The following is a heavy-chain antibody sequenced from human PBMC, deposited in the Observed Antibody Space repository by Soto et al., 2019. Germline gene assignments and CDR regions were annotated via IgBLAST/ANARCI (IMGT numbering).Heavy chain of an antibody. D-gene: IGHD3-22*01. CDR3: AGSANYYDSSGYRYFDY. CDR1: GGTFSSYA. J-gene: IGHJ4*02. V-gene: IGHV1-69*01. CDR2: IIPIFGTA. Sequence: QVQLVQSGAEVKKPGSSVKVSCKASGGTFSSYAISWVRQAPGQGLEWMGGIIPIFGTANYAQKFQGRVTITADESTSIAYMELSSLRSEDTAVYYCAGSANYYDSSGYRYFDYWGQGTLVTVSS.